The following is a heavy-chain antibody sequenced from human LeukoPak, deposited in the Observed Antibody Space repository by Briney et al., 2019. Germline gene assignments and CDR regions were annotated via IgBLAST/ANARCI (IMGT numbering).Heavy chain of an antibody. J-gene: IGHJ4*02. CDR1: GVSISNYY. V-gene: IGHV4-59*01. Sequence: SETLSLTCTVSGVSISNYYWSWIRQPPGKGLEWIGYIYYSGSTNYNPSLQSRATISADPSKSQFSLRLSSVTAADTAVYYCARDYFGSGFFDYWGQGILVTVSS. D-gene: IGHD3-10*01. CDR2: IYYSGST. CDR3: ARDYFGSGFFDY.